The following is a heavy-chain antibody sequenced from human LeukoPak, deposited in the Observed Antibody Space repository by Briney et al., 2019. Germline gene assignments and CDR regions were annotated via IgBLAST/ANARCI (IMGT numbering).Heavy chain of an antibody. V-gene: IGHV1-2*02. CDR1: GYTFTGYY. CDR2: INPNSGGT. J-gene: IGHJ3*02. Sequence: EASVKVSCKASGYTFTGYYMHWVRQAPGQGLEWMGWINPNSGGTNYAQKFQGRVTMTRDTSISTAYMKLSRLRSDDTAVYYCARKGYCSSTSCYAFDIWGQGTMVTVSS. D-gene: IGHD2-2*01. CDR3: ARKGYCSSTSCYAFDI.